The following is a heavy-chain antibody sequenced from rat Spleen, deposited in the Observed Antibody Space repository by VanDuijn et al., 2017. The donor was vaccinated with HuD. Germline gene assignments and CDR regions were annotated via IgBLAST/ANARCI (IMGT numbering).Heavy chain of an antibody. CDR3: AREAGIPFHYFDY. Sequence: EVQLVESDGGLVQPGRSLKLSCAASGFTFSDYYMAWVRQAPTKGLEWVATISYDGSSTYYRDSVKGRFTISRDNAKSTLYLQMDSLRYEDTATYYCAREAGIPFHYFDYWGQGVMVTVSS. D-gene: IGHD1-4*01. CDR1: GFTFSDYY. CDR2: ISYDGSST. V-gene: IGHV5-29*01. J-gene: IGHJ2*01.